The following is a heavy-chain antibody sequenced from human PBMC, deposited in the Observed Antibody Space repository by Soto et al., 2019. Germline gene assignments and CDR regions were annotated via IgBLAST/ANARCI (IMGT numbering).Heavy chain of an antibody. Sequence: SETLSLTCAVYGGSFSGYYWSWIRQPPGKGLEWIGEINHSGSTNYNPSLKSRVTISVDTSKNQFSLKLSSVTAADTAVYYCARDEVTAYYFDYWGQGTLVTVSS. CDR3: ARDEVTAYYFDY. CDR1: GGSFSGYY. D-gene: IGHD2-21*02. CDR2: INHSGST. V-gene: IGHV4-34*01. J-gene: IGHJ4*02.